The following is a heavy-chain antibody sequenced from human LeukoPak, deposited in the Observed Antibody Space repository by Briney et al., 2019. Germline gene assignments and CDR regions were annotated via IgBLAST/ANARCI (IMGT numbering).Heavy chain of an antibody. CDR2: IYYSGST. D-gene: IGHD5-12*01. CDR3: AREDIVGRGYFDY. Sequence: SETLSLTCTVSGGSVSSGSYYWIWIRQPPGKRLVWSGYIYYSGSTNYNPSLKSRVTISVDTSKNQFSLKLSSVTAADTAVYYCAREDIVGRGYFDYWGQGTLVTVSS. CDR1: GGSVSSGSYY. V-gene: IGHV4-61*01. J-gene: IGHJ4*02.